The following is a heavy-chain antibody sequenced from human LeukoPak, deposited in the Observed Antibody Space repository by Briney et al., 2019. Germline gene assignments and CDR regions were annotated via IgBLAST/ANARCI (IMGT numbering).Heavy chain of an antibody. J-gene: IGHJ6*02. CDR3: ARDLGGSGSYGPYYYYGMDV. D-gene: IGHD3-10*01. Sequence: ASVKVSCKASGYTFTSYGISWVRQAPGQGLEWMGRIIPILGIANYAQKFQGRVTITADKSTSTAYMELSSLRSEDTAVYYCARDLGGSGSYGPYYYYGMDVWGQGTTVTVSS. CDR2: IIPILGIA. CDR1: GYTFTSYG. V-gene: IGHV1-69*04.